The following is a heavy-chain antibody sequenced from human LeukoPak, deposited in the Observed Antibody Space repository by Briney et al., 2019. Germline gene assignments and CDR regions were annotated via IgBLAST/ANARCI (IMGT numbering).Heavy chain of an antibody. J-gene: IGHJ4*02. V-gene: IGHV1-8*02. CDR1: GYTFTSYD. Sequence: ASVKVSCKASGYTFTSYDINWVRQATGQGLEWIGWMNPNSGNTGYAQKFQGRVTMTRNTSISTAYMELSSLRSEDTAVYYCARVLTMVRGVSPLGYWGRGTLVTVSS. CDR2: MNPNSGNT. CDR3: ARVLTMVRGVSPLGY. D-gene: IGHD3-10*01.